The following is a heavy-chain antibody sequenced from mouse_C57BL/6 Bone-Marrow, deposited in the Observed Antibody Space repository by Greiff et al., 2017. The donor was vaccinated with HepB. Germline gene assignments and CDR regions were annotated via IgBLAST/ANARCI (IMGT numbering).Heavy chain of an antibody. V-gene: IGHV1-81*01. D-gene: IGHD1-1*01. CDR2: IYPRSGNT. CDR3: ARPRYYYGSSSWFAY. J-gene: IGHJ3*01. CDR1: GYTFTSYG. Sequence: VKLQESRAELARPGASVKLSCKASGYTFTSYGISWVKQRTGQGLEWIGEIYPRSGNTYYNEKFKGKATLTADKYSSTAYMELRSLTSEDSAVYFCARPRYYYGSSSWFAYWGQETLVTVSA.